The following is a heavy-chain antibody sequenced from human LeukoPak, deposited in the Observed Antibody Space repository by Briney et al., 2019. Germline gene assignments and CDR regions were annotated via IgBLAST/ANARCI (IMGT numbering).Heavy chain of an antibody. CDR2: SYSGGDT. D-gene: IGHD6-19*01. Sequence: PGGSLSLSCAASGFTVSRNYMSWVRQAPGKGLEWVSVSYSGGDTYYPDSVKGRFAISRDNSKNTLYLQMNSLRAEDTAVYYCAKDQRASSAWYGYFDFWGQGTLVTVSS. CDR3: AKDQRASSAWYGYFDF. V-gene: IGHV3-66*02. CDR1: GFTVSRNY. J-gene: IGHJ4*02.